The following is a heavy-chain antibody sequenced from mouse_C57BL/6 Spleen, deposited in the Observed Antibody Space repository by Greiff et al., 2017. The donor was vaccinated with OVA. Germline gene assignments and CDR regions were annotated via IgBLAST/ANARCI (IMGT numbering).Heavy chain of an antibody. Sequence: DVQLQESGGDLVKPGGSLKLSCAASGFTFSSYGMSWVRQTPDKRLEWVATISSGGSYTYYPDSVKGRFTISRDNAKNTLYLQMSSLKSEDTAMYYCARHEDSYWYFDVWGTGTTVTVSS. V-gene: IGHV5-6*01. CDR2: ISSGGSYT. J-gene: IGHJ1*03. CDR1: GFTFSSYG. CDR3: ARHEDSYWYFDV.